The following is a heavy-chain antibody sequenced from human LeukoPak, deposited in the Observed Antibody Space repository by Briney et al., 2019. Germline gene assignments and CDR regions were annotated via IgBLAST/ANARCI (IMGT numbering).Heavy chain of an antibody. CDR1: GYTFTSYA. J-gene: IGHJ4*02. CDR3: ARESTMVRGAPSGFDY. CDR2: INAGNGNT. Sequence: ASVKVSCKASGYTFTSYAMHWVRQAPGQRLEWMGWINAGNGNTKYSQKFQGRVTITRDTSASTAYMELSSLRSEDTAVYYCARESTMVRGAPSGFDYWGQGTLVTVSS. D-gene: IGHD3-10*01. V-gene: IGHV1-3*01.